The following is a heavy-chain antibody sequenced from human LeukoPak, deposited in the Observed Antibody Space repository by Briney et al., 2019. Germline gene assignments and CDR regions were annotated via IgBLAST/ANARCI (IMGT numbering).Heavy chain of an antibody. CDR1: GGSISSSNW. Sequence: SETLSLTCAVSGGSISSSNWWSWVRRPPGKGLEWIGEIYHSGSTNYNPSLKSRVTISVDKSKNQFSLKLSSVTAADTAVYYCARGQANWNDWYFDYWGQGTLVTVSS. V-gene: IGHV4-4*02. J-gene: IGHJ4*02. D-gene: IGHD1-1*01. CDR3: ARGQANWNDWYFDY. CDR2: IYHSGST.